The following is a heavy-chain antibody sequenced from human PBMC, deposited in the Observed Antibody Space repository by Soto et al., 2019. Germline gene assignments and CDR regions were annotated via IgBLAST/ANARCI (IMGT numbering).Heavy chain of an antibody. CDR3: ARASIAASLSQPGKLDY. D-gene: IGHD6-25*01. Sequence: SVKVSCKASGGTFSSYAISWVRQAPGQGLEWMGGIIPIFGTANYAQKFQGRVTITADKSTSTAYMELSSLRSEDTAVYYCARASIAASLSQPGKLDYWGQGTLVTVSS. CDR2: IIPIFGTA. V-gene: IGHV1-69*06. J-gene: IGHJ4*02. CDR1: GGTFSSYA.